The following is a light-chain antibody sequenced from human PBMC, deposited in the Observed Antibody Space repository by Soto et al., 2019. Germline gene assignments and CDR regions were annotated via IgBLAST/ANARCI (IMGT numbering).Light chain of an antibody. CDR1: QGISSY. V-gene: IGKV1-8*01. J-gene: IGKJ2*01. CDR2: AAS. Sequence: AIRMTQSPSSFSASTGDRVTITCRASQGISSYLAWYQQKPGKAPKLLIYAASTLQSGVPSRFSGSGSGTDFTLTISCLQSEDFATYYCQQYYSYPLFGQGNKLEIK. CDR3: QQYYSYPL.